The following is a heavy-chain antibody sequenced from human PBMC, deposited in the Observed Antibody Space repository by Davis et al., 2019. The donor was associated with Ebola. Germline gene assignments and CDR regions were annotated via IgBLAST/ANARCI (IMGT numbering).Heavy chain of an antibody. D-gene: IGHD3-10*01. CDR3: ARDGVQGFDP. V-gene: IGHV1-69*13. CDR1: GGTFSSYA. Sequence: SVQPSCKASGGTFSSYAISWVRQAPGQGLEWMGGILPIFGTANYAQKFQGRVTITADESTSTAYMELSSLRSEDTAVYYCARDGVQGFDPWGQGTLVTVSS. CDR2: ILPIFGTA. J-gene: IGHJ5*02.